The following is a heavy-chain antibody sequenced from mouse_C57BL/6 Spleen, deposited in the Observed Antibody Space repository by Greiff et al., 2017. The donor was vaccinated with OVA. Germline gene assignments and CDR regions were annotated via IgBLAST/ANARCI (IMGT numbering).Heavy chain of an antibody. V-gene: IGHV5-17*01. J-gene: IGHJ1*03. CDR2: ISSGSSTI. CDR1: GFTFSDYG. Sequence: DVQLQESGGGLVKPGGSLKLSCAASGFTFSDYGMHWVRQAPEKGLEWVAYISSGSSTIYYADTVKGRFPISRDNAKNTLFLQMTSLRSEDTAMYYCARKYGHGYFDVWGTGTTVTVSS. D-gene: IGHD2-10*02. CDR3: ARKYGHGYFDV.